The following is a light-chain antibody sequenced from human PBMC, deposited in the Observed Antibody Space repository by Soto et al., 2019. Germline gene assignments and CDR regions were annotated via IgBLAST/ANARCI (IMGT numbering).Light chain of an antibody. CDR2: DNN. V-gene: IGLV1-51*01. J-gene: IGLJ1*01. Sequence: VLTQPPSVSGAPGQRVTISCTGSSSNIGAGYDVHWYQQLPGTAPKLLIYDNNKRPSGIPDRFSGSKSGTSATLDITGLQTGDEADYYCGTYDSSLRDGVFGTGTKVTVL. CDR3: GTYDSSLRDGV. CDR1: SSNIGAGYD.